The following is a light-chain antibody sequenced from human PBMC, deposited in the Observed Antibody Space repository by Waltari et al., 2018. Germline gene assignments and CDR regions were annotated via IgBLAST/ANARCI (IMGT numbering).Light chain of an antibody. J-gene: IGLJ2*01. V-gene: IGLV2-14*03. Sequence: SALTQPASVSGSPRQSITIPCTGTSSCIGGYNFVSWYQPHPGKAPKLIIYDVRNRPSGVSNRFSGSKSGNTASLTISGLQAEDEADYYCASYTSSTTGVFGGGTKLTVL. CDR2: DVR. CDR1: SSCIGGYNF. CDR3: ASYTSSTTGV.